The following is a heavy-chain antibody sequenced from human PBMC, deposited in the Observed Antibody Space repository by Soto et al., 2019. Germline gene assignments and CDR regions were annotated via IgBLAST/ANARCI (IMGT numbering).Heavy chain of an antibody. D-gene: IGHD2-15*01. CDR3: AKDLVGSNADYYDY. V-gene: IGHV3-23*01. CDR1: GFTFSSYA. Sequence: HPGGSLRLSCAASGFTFSSYAMSWVRQAPGKGMEWVAAISGSGGSTYYADSVKGRFTISRENSKNTLYLQMNSLRAEDAVVYYCAKDLVGSNADYYDYWGQGTLVTVSS. CDR2: ISGSGGST. J-gene: IGHJ4*02.